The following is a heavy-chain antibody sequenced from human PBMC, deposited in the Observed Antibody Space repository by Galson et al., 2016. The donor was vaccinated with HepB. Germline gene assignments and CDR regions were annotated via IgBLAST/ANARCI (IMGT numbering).Heavy chain of an antibody. V-gene: IGHV3-7*03. D-gene: IGHD4-17*01. CDR2: IKQDGSAK. CDR3: ARDDETYGDPDF. J-gene: IGHJ4*02. Sequence: SLRLSCAASGFIFSTYWMSWVRQAPGKGLEWVANIKQDGSAKYYVDSVKGRFTISRDNAKKSLFLQMNSLRVEDTAVYYCARDDETYGDPDFWGQGTLVTVSS. CDR1: GFIFSTYW.